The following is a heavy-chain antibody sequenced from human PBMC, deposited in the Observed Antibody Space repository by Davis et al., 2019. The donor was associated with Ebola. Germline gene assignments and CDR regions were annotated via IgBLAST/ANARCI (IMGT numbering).Heavy chain of an antibody. D-gene: IGHD1-1*01. J-gene: IGHJ4*02. CDR3: ARAQFPTTSDH. CDR2: FIPNFGTS. Sequence: AASVKVSCKASGYTFSDFAISWVRQAPGQGLEWMGRFIPNFGTSKYAQKFQGRVTISADESTNTAYMEVGSLTSDDTAVFYCARAQFPTTSDHWGQGTLVTVSS. CDR1: GYTFSDFA. V-gene: IGHV1-69*13.